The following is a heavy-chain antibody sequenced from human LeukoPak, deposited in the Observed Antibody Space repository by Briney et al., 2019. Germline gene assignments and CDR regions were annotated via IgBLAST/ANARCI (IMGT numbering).Heavy chain of an antibody. D-gene: IGHD2-21*02. CDR1: GFSVSNTY. CDR2: IYSGGST. V-gene: IGHV3-53*01. J-gene: IGHJ4*02. Sequence: GGSRRLSCAASGFSVSNTYMSWVRQAPGKGLEWVSIIYSGGSTYYADSVKGRFTISRDNSKNTLYLQMNRLRPEDTAVYYCARGTVTAPDYWGQGTLVTVSS. CDR3: ARGTVTAPDY.